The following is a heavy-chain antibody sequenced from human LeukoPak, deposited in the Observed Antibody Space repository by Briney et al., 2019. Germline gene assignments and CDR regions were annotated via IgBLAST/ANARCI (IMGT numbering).Heavy chain of an antibody. J-gene: IGHJ1*01. CDR1: GGSISSSSYY. CDR3: ARRSFPYYDSSGHTSSPNFQH. D-gene: IGHD3-22*01. V-gene: IGHV4-39*01. Sequence: PSETLSLTCTVSGGSISSSSYYWGWIRQPPGKGLEWIGSIYYSGGTYYNPSLKSRVTISVDTSKNQFSLKLSSVTAADTAVYYCARRSFPYYDSSGHTSSPNFQHWGQGTLVTVSS. CDR2: IYYSGGT.